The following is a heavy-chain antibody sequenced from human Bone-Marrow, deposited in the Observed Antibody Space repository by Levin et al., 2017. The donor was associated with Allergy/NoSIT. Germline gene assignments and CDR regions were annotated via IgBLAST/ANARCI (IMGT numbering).Heavy chain of an antibody. Sequence: GESLKISCKPSGYTLTDYGVTWVRQAPGQGLEWMGWINTYTGNTDYTDTFQGRVTLTIDTSTSTAYMELRSLRSDDTAVYYCARRFCGSGSCYPWHFGMDVWGQGTTVIVS. V-gene: IGHV1-18*01. CDR1: GYTLTDYG. D-gene: IGHD2-15*01. CDR3: ARRFCGSGSCYPWHFGMDV. J-gene: IGHJ6*02. CDR2: INTYTGNT.